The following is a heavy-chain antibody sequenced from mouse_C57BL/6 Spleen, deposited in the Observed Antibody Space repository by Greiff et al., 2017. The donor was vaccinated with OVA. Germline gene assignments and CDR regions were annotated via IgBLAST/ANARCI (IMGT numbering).Heavy chain of an antibody. D-gene: IGHD1-1*01. V-gene: IGHV1-55*01. CDR2: IYPGSGST. CDR1: GYTFTSYW. CDR3: ARKGITTVVADY. J-gene: IGHJ2*01. Sequence: QVQLQQPGAELVKPGASVKMSCKASGYTFTSYWITWVKQRPGQGLEWIGDIYPGSGSTNYNEKFKSKATLTVDTSSSTAYMQLSSLTSEDSAVYYCARKGITTVVADYWGKGTTVTVSS.